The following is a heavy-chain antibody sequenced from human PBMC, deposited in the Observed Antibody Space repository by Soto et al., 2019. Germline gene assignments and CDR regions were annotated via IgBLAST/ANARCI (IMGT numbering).Heavy chain of an antibody. J-gene: IGHJ4*02. CDR2: ISYDGSNK. CDR3: AKGVLGYCSGGSCYPFDY. CDR1: GFTFSSYG. D-gene: IGHD2-15*01. V-gene: IGHV3-30*18. Sequence: QVQLVESGGGVVQPGRSLRLSCAASGFTFSSYGMHWVRQAPGKGLEWVAVISYDGSNKYYADSVKGRFTISRDNSKNKLYLQMNSLRAEDTAVYYCAKGVLGYCSGGSCYPFDYWGQGTLVTVSS.